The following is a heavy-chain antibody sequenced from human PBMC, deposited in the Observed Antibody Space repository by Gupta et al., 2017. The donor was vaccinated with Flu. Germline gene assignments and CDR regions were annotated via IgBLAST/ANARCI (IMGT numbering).Heavy chain of an antibody. J-gene: IGHJ4*02. V-gene: IGHV3-9*01. D-gene: IGHD5-18*01. CDR1: GFTFDGYT. CDR2: ISWNSATV. Sequence: EVQLVESGGGLVQPGGSLRRSCAASGFTFDGYTMHWVRQAPGKGLEWVAGISWNSATVAYADSVKGRFTISRDNARNSLYPHMSSLRVEDTAFYYCARGVSSYGDYFDYWGQGTLVPVSS. CDR3: ARGVSSYGDYFDY.